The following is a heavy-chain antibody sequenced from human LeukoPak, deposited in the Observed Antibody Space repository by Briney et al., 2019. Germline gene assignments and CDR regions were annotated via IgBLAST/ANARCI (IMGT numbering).Heavy chain of an antibody. D-gene: IGHD4-23*01. J-gene: IGHJ4*02. CDR2: ICHSGET. CDR3: ARWSDSYRAFDS. CDR1: GASLTNHC. V-gene: IGHV4-59*11. Sequence: PSETLSLTCTVSGASLTNHCWNWIRQPPGKGLEWIGYICHSGETNSNPSLKTRVTESVDTSKNQFSLKLTSVTPADTAVYLCARWSDSYRAFDSWGQGTLVTASS.